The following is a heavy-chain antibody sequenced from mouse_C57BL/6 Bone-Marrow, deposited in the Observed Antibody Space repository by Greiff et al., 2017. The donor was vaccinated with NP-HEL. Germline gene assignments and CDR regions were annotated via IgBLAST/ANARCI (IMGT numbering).Heavy chain of an antibody. CDR3: TRGRYDPYAMDY. CDR2: ISSGGDYI. Sequence: EVKVVESGEGLVKPGGSLKLSCAASGFTFSSYAMSWVRQTPEKRLEWVAYISSGGDYIYYADTVKGRFTISRDNARNTLYLQMSSLKSEDTAMYYCTRGRYDPYAMDYWGQGTSVTVSS. CDR1: GFTFSSYA. J-gene: IGHJ4*01. V-gene: IGHV5-9-1*02. D-gene: IGHD2-12*01.